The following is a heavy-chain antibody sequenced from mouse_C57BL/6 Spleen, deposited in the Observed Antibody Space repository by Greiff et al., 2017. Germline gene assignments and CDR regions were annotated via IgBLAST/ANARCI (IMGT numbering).Heavy chain of an antibody. J-gene: IGHJ4*01. CDR3: ARGFITTVVATSMDY. CDR1: GYTFTSYT. V-gene: IGHV1-4*01. D-gene: IGHD1-1*01. Sequence: QVQLQQSGAELARPGASVKMSCKASGYTFTSYTMHWVKQRPGQGLEWIGYINPSSGYTKYNQKFKDKATLTADKSSSTAYMQLSSLTSEDSAVYYCARGFITTVVATSMDYWGQGTSVTVSS. CDR2: INPSSGYT.